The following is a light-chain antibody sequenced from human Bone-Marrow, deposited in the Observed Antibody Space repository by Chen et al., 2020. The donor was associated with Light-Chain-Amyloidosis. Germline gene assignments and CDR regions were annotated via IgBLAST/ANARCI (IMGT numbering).Light chain of an antibody. CDR1: QTVSRY. V-gene: IGKV1-39*01. CDR2: GVS. CDR3: QQSYKTPQT. J-gene: IGKJ1*01. Sequence: DIQLTQSPSSLSASIGDRVTITCRPSQTVSRYLHWYQHKPGKAPKLRIYGVSTMQSGVPSRFSGSGSGADFTRTISSLQPEDLATYYCQQSYKTPQTFGQGTNVDIK.